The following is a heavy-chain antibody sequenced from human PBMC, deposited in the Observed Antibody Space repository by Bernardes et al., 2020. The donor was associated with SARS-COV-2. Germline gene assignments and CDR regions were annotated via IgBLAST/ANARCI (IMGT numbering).Heavy chain of an antibody. V-gene: IGHV3-23*01. CDR3: ARDRYCSGGSCFSDL. D-gene: IGHD2-15*01. Sequence: GTMRHAFEVSVFTFSSYAMSWVRPAPGKGLEWVSIIGGSGGNTYYADSVKGRFTISRDNSRNVLYLQMNSLRADDTAVYYCARDRYCSGGSCFSDLWGQGTLVTVSS. CDR2: IGGSGGNT. J-gene: IGHJ4*02. CDR1: VFTFSSYA.